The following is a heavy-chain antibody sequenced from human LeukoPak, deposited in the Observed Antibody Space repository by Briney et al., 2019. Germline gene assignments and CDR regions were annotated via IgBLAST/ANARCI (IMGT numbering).Heavy chain of an antibody. CDR2: IYPGDSDT. J-gene: IGHJ6*02. V-gene: IGHV5-51*01. CDR1: GYDFTIYW. CDR3: ARHDRGYYFGLDV. Sequence: GESLKISCKGSGYDFTIYWIAWVRQMPGKGLEWMGIIYPGDSDTRYSPSFQGQVTISADKSISTAYLQWSSLKASDTAMYYCARHDRGYYFGLDVWGQGTTVTV.